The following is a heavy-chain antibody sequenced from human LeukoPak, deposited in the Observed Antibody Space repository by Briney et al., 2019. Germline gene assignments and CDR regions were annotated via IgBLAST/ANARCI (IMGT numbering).Heavy chain of an antibody. CDR3: ASVYNYGMDV. J-gene: IGHJ6*02. Sequence: GASVKVSCKASGYSFMSYSLHWVRQAPGQGLEWMAIINPSGGSTSYAQKFQGRVTMTRDTSTSTVYMELSSLRSEDTAVYYCASVYNYGMDVWGQGTTVTVSS. CDR2: INPSGGST. V-gene: IGHV1-46*01. CDR1: GYSFMSYS.